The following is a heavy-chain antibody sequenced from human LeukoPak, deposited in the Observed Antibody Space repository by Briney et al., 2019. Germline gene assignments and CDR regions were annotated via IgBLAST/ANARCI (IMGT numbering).Heavy chain of an antibody. CDR2: INHSGST. D-gene: IGHD3-9*01. CDR3: ARSSYDILTGYSNSFDY. Sequence: SETLSLTCAVYGGSFSGYYWSWIRQPPGKGLEWIGEINHSGSTNYNPSLKSRVTISVDTSKNQFSLKLSSVTAADTAVYYCARSSYDILTGYSNSFDYWGQGTLVTVSS. V-gene: IGHV4-34*01. J-gene: IGHJ4*02. CDR1: GGSFSGYY.